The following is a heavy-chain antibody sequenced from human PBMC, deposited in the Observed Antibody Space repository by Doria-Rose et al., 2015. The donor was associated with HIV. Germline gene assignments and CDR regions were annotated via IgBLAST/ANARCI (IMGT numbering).Heavy chain of an antibody. Sequence: QVQLVQSGPVLVKPTETLTLTCTVSGVSLSSPGMGVSWIRQPPGKALEWLATMFSDDERAYTTSLKSRLTISRGTSKSQVVLTMTDMDPVDTATYYCARIKSSRWYHKYSFDFWGQGTLVIVS. CDR3: ARIKSSRWYHKYSFDF. J-gene: IGHJ4*02. V-gene: IGHV2-26*01. CDR1: GVSLSSPGMG. CDR2: MFSDDER. D-gene: IGHD6-13*01.